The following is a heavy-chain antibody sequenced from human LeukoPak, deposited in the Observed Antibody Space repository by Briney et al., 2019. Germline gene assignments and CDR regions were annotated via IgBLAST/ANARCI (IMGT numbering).Heavy chain of an antibody. D-gene: IGHD6-13*01. CDR3: ARAKGAAGTSFLYYYYGMDV. Sequence: GGSLRLSCAASGFTFSSYWMNWARQAPGKGLEWVASINHNGNVNYYVDSVKGRFTISRDNAKNSLYLQMNSLRAEDTAVYYCARAKGAAGTSFLYYYYGMDVWGQGTTVTVSS. CDR2: INHNGNVN. V-gene: IGHV3-7*01. J-gene: IGHJ6*02. CDR1: GFTFSSYW.